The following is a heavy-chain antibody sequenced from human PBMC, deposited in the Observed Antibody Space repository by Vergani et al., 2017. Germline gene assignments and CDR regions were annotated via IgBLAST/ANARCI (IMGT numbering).Heavy chain of an antibody. Sequence: QVQLVQSGAEVKKPGSSVKVSCKASGGTFSSYAISWVRQAPGQGLEWMGGIIPIFGTANYAQKFQGRVTITADESTTTAYMKLTSLRSEDTAVYYCARERGSTRDGYADRRYFDYWGQGTLVTVSS. CDR2: IIPIFGTA. J-gene: IGHJ4*02. D-gene: IGHD5-24*01. V-gene: IGHV1-69*01. CDR3: ARERGSTRDGYADRRYFDY. CDR1: GGTFSSYA.